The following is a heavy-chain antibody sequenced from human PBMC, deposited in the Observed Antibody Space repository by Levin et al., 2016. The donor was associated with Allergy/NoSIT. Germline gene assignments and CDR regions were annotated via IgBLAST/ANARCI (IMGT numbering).Heavy chain of an antibody. CDR2: IRYDGSNK. V-gene: IGHV3-30*02. J-gene: IGHJ4*02. D-gene: IGHD6-19*01. CDR3: AITGIAVAGMGY. Sequence: VRQAPGKGLEWVAFIRYDGSNKYYADSVKGRFTISRDNSKNTLYLQMNSLRAEDTAVYYCAITGIAVAGMGYWGQGTLVTVSS.